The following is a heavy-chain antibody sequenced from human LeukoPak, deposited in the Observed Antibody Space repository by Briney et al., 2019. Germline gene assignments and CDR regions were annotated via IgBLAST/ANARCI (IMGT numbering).Heavy chain of an antibody. V-gene: IGHV5-51*01. J-gene: IGHJ4*02. D-gene: IGHD6-13*01. CDR3: ARHRAIAAATYLHY. CDR1: GYSFISYW. CDR2: IYPGDSDT. Sequence: GESLKISCKGSGYSFISYWIGWVRQMPGKGLVWMGIIYPGDSDTRYSPSFQGQVTISADKSISTAYLQWSSLKASDTAMYYCARHRAIAAATYLHYWGQGTLVTVSS.